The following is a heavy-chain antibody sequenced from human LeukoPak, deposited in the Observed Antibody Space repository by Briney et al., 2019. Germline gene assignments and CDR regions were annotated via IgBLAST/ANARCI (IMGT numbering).Heavy chain of an antibody. D-gene: IGHD1-26*01. CDR3: AKDSGSYYYYYYMDV. Sequence: GGSLRLSCAASGFTFSSYAMSWVRQAPGKGLEWVSAISGSGGSTYYADSVKGRFTISRDNSKNTLYLQMNSLRAEDTAVYYCAKDSGSYYYYYYMDVWGKGTTVTVSS. CDR2: ISGSGGST. CDR1: GFTFSSYA. V-gene: IGHV3-23*01. J-gene: IGHJ6*03.